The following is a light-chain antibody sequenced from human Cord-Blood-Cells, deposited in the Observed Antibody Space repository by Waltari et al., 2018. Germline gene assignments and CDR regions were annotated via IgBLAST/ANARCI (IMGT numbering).Light chain of an antibody. CDR3: QQFNSYPLT. CDR2: DAS. V-gene: IGKV1-13*02. CDR1: QGISSA. Sequence: ALQLTQAPASLSASVGDRVTITCRASQGISSALAWYQQKPGKAPKLLIYDASSLESGFPSRFSGSGSGTDFTLTISSLQPEDFATYYCQQFNSYPLTFGGGTKVEIK. J-gene: IGKJ4*01.